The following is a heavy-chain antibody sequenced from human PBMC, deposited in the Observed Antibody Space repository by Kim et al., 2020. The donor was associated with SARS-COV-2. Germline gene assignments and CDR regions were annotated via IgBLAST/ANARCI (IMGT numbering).Heavy chain of an antibody. V-gene: IGHV5-51*01. J-gene: IGHJ6*02. CDR2: IYPGDSDT. Sequence: GESLKISCKGSGYSFTSYWIGWVRQMPGKGLEWMGIIYPGDSDTRYSPSFQGQVTISADKSISTAYLQWSSLKASDTAMYYCARQAALLWFGEGGNYYYGMDVWGHGTTVTVSS. CDR1: GYSFTSYW. D-gene: IGHD3-10*01. CDR3: ARQAALLWFGEGGNYYYGMDV.